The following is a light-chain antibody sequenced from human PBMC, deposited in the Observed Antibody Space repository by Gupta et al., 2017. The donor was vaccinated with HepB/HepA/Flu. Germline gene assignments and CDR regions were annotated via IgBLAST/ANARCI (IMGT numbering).Light chain of an antibody. V-gene: IGLV7-46*01. CDR2: DTN. Sequence: QAMVTQEPSLPVSPGGTVTLTCGSTTGAVTSGHYPYWFQQKPGQAPRTLIYDTNIKHSWTPARFSGSLLGGQAALTLSGAQPEDEAEYYCLRYYGGPRIFGGGTKLTVL. CDR3: LRYYGGPRI. J-gene: IGLJ2*01. CDR1: TGAVTSGHY.